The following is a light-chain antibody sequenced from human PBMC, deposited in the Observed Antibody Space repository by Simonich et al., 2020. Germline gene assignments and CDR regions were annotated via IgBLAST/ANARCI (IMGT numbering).Light chain of an antibody. V-gene: IGLV1-40*01. CDR3: QSYDSSLSGSV. Sequence: QSVLTQPPSVSGATGPRVIISCTGISSDIGAGYDVNWDQKLHGTAPNLHIYGNSKRPSVVPDLFSGSKSGTAASLAITGLQAEDEADYYCQSYDSSLSGSVFGGGTKLTVL. CDR2: GNS. J-gene: IGLJ2*01. CDR1: SSDIGAGYD.